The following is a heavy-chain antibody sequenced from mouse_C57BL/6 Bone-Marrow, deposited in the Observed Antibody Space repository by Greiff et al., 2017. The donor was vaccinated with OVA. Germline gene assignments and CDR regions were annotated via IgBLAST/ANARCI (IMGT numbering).Heavy chain of an antibody. CDR1: GFTFSDYY. CDR3: ARAGSSYLDY. J-gene: IGHJ2*01. Sequence: EVKLMESEGGLVQPGSSMKLSCTASGFTFSDYYMAWVRQVPEKGLEWVANINYDGSSTYYLDSLKSRFIISRDNAKNILYLQMSSLKSEDTATYYCARAGSSYLDYWGQGTTLTVSS. CDR2: INYDGSST. V-gene: IGHV5-16*01. D-gene: IGHD1-1*01.